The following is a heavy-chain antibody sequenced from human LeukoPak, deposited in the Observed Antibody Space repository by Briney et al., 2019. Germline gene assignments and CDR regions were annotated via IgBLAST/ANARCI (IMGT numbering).Heavy chain of an antibody. D-gene: IGHD3-22*01. V-gene: IGHV4-61*02. CDR3: ARLYYYDSSGYYKFGAFDI. Sequence: SETLSLTCTVSGGSISSGNYYWSWLRQPAGKGLEWIGRIYTTGSTNYNPSLKSRVTISVDTSKNQFSLKLSSVTAADTAVYYCARLYYYDSSGYYKFGAFDIWGQGTMVTVSS. CDR1: GGSISSGNYY. CDR2: IYTTGST. J-gene: IGHJ3*02.